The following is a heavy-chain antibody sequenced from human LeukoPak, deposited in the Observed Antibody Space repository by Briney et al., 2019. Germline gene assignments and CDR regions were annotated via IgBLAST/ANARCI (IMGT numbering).Heavy chain of an antibody. V-gene: IGHV3-30*02. Sequence: GGSLRLSCAASGFTFSSYGMHWVRQAPGKGLEWVAFIRYDGSNKYYADSVKGRLTISRDNSKNTLYLQMNSLRAEDTAVYYCAKVGYCSSTSCYAGDYWGQGTLVTVSS. CDR2: IRYDGSNK. J-gene: IGHJ4*02. CDR3: AKVGYCSSTSCYAGDY. CDR1: GFTFSSYG. D-gene: IGHD2-2*01.